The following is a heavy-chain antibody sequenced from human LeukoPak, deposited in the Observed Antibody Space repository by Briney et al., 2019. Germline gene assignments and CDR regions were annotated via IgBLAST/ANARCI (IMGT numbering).Heavy chain of an antibody. D-gene: IGHD6-13*01. CDR2: IWYDGSNK. Sequence: PGGSLRLSCAASGFTFSSYGMHWVRQAPGKGLEWVAVIWYDGSNKYYADSVKGRFTISKDNSKNTLYLQMNSLRAEDTAVYYCARGGLDSSSWHQFDYRGQGTLVTVSS. CDR1: GFTFSSYG. J-gene: IGHJ4*02. V-gene: IGHV3-33*01. CDR3: ARGGLDSSSWHQFDY.